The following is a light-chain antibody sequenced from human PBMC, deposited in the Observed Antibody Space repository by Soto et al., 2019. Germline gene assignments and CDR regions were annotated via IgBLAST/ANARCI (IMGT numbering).Light chain of an antibody. CDR3: SSYTSSSTWA. CDR2: EVS. Sequence: QSALTQPASVSGSPGQSITISCTGTSSDVGGYNYVSWYQQHPGKAPKLMIYEVSNRPSGVSNRFSGSKSDNTASLTISGLQAEDEADYYCSSYTSSSTWAFGTGTKLTVL. J-gene: IGLJ1*01. CDR1: SSDVGGYNY. V-gene: IGLV2-14*01.